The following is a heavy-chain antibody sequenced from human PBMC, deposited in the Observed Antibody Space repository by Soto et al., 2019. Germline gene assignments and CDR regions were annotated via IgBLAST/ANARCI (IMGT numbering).Heavy chain of an antibody. CDR1: GFTFSSYS. CDR2: INSSSSYI. D-gene: IGHD3-10*01. Sequence: PGGSLRLSCAASGFTFSSYSMNWVRQAPGKGLEWVSSINSSSSYINYADSMKGRFTISRDNAKNSLYLQMNSLRAEDTAVYYCARDKSGGDYYGSGSYYTEPGPFDYWGQGTLVTVSS. CDR3: ARDKSGGDYYGSGSYYTEPGPFDY. V-gene: IGHV3-21*01. J-gene: IGHJ4*02.